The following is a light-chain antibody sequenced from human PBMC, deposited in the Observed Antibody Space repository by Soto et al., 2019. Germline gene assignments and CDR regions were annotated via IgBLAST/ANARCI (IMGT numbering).Light chain of an antibody. V-gene: IGKV1-39*01. CDR3: QQSHNWPRT. J-gene: IGKJ1*01. CDR2: AAS. CDR1: QSIRSY. Sequence: DIQLTQSPSSLSASVGDRVTITCRASQSIRSYLNWYQQKPGKAPKLLIYAASSLQTGVSSRFTGSGSGTDFTLTISSLEHEDFAVYYCQQSHNWPRTFGQGTKVDI.